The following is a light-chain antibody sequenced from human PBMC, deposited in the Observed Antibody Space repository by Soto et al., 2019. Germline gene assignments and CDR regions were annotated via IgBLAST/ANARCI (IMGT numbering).Light chain of an antibody. V-gene: IGKV1-5*01. CDR1: QNIKSW. CDR2: DAS. J-gene: IGKJ1*01. CDR3: QQYYSYPPWK. Sequence: DIQITHSPSTVSESVVDRVTITFLASQNIKSWLAWYQQKPGKAPKVLIYDASSLGSGVPSRFSGSGSGTEFTLTISSLQPDDFATYYCQQYYSYPPWKFGQGTKVDIK.